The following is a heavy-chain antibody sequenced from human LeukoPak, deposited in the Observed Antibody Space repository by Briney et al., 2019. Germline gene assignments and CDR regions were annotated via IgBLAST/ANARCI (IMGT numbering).Heavy chain of an antibody. J-gene: IGHJ3*02. CDR2: ISGSGGST. Sequence: PGGSLRLSCAASGVTFSSYAMSWVRQAPGKGLEWVSDISGSGGSTYYADSVKGRFTISRDNSKTTLYLQMNSLRAEDTAVYYCAKDRGFGDAFDIWGQGTMVTVSS. CDR1: GVTFSSYA. CDR3: AKDRGFGDAFDI. V-gene: IGHV3-23*01. D-gene: IGHD3-10*01.